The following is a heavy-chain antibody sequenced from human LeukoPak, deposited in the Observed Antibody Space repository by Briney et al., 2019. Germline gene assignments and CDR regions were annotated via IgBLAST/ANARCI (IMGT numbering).Heavy chain of an antibody. CDR1: GFTVSSNY. V-gene: IGHV3-53*01. J-gene: IGHJ4*02. CDR3: ARDRGYYGSGTFDY. D-gene: IGHD3-10*01. Sequence: GGSLRHSCSASGFTVSSNYMSWVRQAPGKGLEWVSVIYSGGSTYYTDSVKGRFTISRDNSKNTLYLQMNSLRAEDTAVYYCARDRGYYGSGTFDYWGQGTLVTVSS. CDR2: IYSGGST.